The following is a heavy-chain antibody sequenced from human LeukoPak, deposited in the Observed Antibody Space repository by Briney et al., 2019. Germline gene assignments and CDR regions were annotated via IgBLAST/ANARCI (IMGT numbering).Heavy chain of an antibody. CDR2: IYYTGST. Sequence: PSETLSLTCSFSIVSIKNYYWNWIRQSPGKGLQWIGYIYYTGSTDYNFSLKSRVTISLDTSENQFSLRLSSVTAADTAVYYCARDSGSQSWDYWGQGTLVTVSS. CDR1: IVSIKNYY. D-gene: IGHD1-26*01. V-gene: IGHV4-59*12. J-gene: IGHJ4*02. CDR3: ARDSGSQSWDY.